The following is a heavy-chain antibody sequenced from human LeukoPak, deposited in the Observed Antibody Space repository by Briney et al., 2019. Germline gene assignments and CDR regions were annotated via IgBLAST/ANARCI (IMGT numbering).Heavy chain of an antibody. J-gene: IGHJ4*02. Sequence: PSQTLSLTCTVSGSISSGSYYWSWIRQPAGKGLEWIGRIYVSRSTNYNPSLESRVTISVGTSKNQFSLQLTSLTAADTAVYYCAREGQQLVPPFDYWGQGTLVTVSS. CDR1: GSISSGSYY. CDR3: AREGQQLVPPFDY. V-gene: IGHV4-61*02. CDR2: IYVSRST. D-gene: IGHD6-6*01.